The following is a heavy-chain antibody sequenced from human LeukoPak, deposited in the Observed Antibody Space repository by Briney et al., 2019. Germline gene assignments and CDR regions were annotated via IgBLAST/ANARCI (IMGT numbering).Heavy chain of an antibody. CDR3: AKDRRYYDSSGYYYFDY. Sequence: GGSLRLSCAASGFILSSYDMHWVRQAPGKGLEWVSAISGSGGSTYYADSVKGRFTISRDNSKNTLYLQMNSLRAEDTAVYYCAKDRRYYDSSGYYYFDYWGQGTLVTVSS. J-gene: IGHJ4*02. V-gene: IGHV3-23*01. D-gene: IGHD3-22*01. CDR2: ISGSGGST. CDR1: GFILSSYD.